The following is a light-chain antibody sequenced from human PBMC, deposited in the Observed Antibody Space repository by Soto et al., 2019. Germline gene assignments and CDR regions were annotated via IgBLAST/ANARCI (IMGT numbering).Light chain of an antibody. Sequence: QSALTQPASVSGSPGQSITISCTGTSSDVGGYNYVSWYQQHPGKAPKLMIYDVSNRPSGVSNRFSGSKSGNTASLTISGLQAEDEADYYCNSYTTSRTPVVFGGGTKLTVL. J-gene: IGLJ2*01. V-gene: IGLV2-14*01. CDR1: SSDVGGYNY. CDR2: DVS. CDR3: NSYTTSRTPVV.